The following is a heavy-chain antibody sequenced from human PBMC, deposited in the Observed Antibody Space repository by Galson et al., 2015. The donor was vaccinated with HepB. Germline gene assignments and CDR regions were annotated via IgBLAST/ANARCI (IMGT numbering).Heavy chain of an antibody. V-gene: IGHV1-18*01. CDR3: ARVGPYLLLYSSTHDY. Sequence: SVKVSCKASGYSFINYGISWVRQAPGQGLEWMGWISAYNGNTNYAQKLQGRVTMTTDTSTSTAYMELRSLRSDDTAVYYCARVGPYLLLYSSTHDYWGQGTLVTVSS. D-gene: IGHD2/OR15-2a*01. CDR1: GYSFINYG. J-gene: IGHJ4*02. CDR2: ISAYNGNT.